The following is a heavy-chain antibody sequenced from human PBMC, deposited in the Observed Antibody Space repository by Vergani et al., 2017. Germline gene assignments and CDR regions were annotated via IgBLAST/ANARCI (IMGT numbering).Heavy chain of an antibody. CDR3: ARHGGSGNYYHLFDS. V-gene: IGHV4-39*01. Sequence: QLQLQESGPGLVKASETLSLTCTVSGGTVSSTNYYWGWIRQPPGKGLEWIGSIYYSGSAYYNPSLKSRVTISVDTSKSQFSLRLSSVTAADTAVYYCARHGGSGNYYHLFDSWGQGTLVIVSS. J-gene: IGHJ4*02. D-gene: IGHD3-3*01. CDR1: GGTVSSTNYY. CDR2: IYYSGSA.